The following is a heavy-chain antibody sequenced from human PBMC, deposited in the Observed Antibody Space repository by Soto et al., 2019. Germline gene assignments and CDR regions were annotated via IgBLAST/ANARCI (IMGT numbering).Heavy chain of an antibody. CDR3: ARDLWGYCGTDCYPLDV. D-gene: IGHD2-21*02. CDR1: GGSISGYY. J-gene: IGHJ6*02. V-gene: IGHV4-59*01. Sequence: KPSEPLSLTYTVSGGSISGYYWSWIRQPPGKGLEWIGYMYNTGSTVYNPSFKSRVTISVDTSKNQFSLKLNSVTAADTAVYYCARDLWGYCGTDCYPLDVWGQGTTVTVS. CDR2: MYNTGST.